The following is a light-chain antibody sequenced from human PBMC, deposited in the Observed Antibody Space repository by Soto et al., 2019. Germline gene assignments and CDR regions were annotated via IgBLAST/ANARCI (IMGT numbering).Light chain of an antibody. CDR3: QQHDSSPPIT. V-gene: IGKV3-20*01. J-gene: IGKJ5*01. CDR1: QSVATN. CDR2: GTS. Sequence: EIVLTDSRSTLSLSAVERAAVSCSASQSVATNLAWYQQKPGQAPRLLIYGTSSRATGIPDRFSGSGSGTDFTLTISRLEPEDIAVYYCQQHDSSPPITFGQGTRLEI.